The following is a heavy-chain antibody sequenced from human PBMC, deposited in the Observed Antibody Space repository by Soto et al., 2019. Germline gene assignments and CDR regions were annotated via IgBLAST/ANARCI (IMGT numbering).Heavy chain of an antibody. J-gene: IGHJ4*02. CDR2: ISGSGGST. Sequence: EVQLLESGGGLVQPGGSLRLSCAASGFTFSSYAMSWVRQAPGKGLEWVSAISGSGGSTYYADSVKGRFTISRDNSKNTLYLQMNSLRAEDTAVYYCAKGFHYDDSSGYPANIDYWGQGTLVTVSS. D-gene: IGHD3-22*01. CDR1: GFTFSSYA. V-gene: IGHV3-23*01. CDR3: AKGFHYDDSSGYPANIDY.